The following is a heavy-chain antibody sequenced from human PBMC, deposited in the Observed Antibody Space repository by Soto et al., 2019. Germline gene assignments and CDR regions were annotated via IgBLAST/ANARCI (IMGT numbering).Heavy chain of an antibody. V-gene: IGHV4-34*01. J-gene: IGHJ4*02. CDR2: IHPSGSI. CDR3: ARGMDTAKTGY. CDR1: GGSFSDYY. Sequence: SETLSLTCAVYGGSFSDYYWSWIRQPPGKGLEWIGEIHPSGSIHYNPSLKSRVTISVDTSKNQFSLKMSFVTAADTAVYYCARGMDTAKTGYWGQGTLVTVSS. D-gene: IGHD5-18*01.